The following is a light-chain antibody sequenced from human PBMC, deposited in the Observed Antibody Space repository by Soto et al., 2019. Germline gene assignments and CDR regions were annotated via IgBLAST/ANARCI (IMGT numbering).Light chain of an antibody. CDR1: ENVRTF. CDR2: GAS. CDR3: QQYGSSGT. Sequence: PGERATLSCRASENVRTFVDWYQQKPGQAPRLLIHGASNRATGIPARFSGSGSGTDFTLTISNLEPEDFAVYYCQQYGSSGTFGQGTKVDIK. V-gene: IGKV3-11*01. J-gene: IGKJ1*01.